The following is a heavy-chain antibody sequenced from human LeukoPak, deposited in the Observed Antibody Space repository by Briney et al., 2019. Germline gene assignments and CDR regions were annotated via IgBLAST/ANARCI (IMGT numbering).Heavy chain of an antibody. CDR2: IYYTGST. CDR3: ARVDSSNWYEYRGYFDY. CDR1: GGSISSYY. Sequence: SETLSLTCTVSGGSISSYYWSWIQQPPGKGLEWIGYIYYTGSTNYNPSLKSRVAISVDTPKNQFSLKLSSVTAADTAVYYCARVDSSNWYEYRGYFDYWGQGTLVTVSS. V-gene: IGHV4-59*01. D-gene: IGHD6-13*01. J-gene: IGHJ4*02.